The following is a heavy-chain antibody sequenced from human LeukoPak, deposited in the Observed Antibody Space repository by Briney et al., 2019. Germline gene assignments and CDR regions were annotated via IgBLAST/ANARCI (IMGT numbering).Heavy chain of an antibody. CDR3: ARVAKKGVLRFLEWLSNYMDV. Sequence: SETLSLTCTVSGGSISSSSYYWSWIRQPPGKGLEWIGEINHSGSTNYNPSLKSRVTISVDTSKNQFSLKLSSVTAADTAVYYCARVAKKGVLRFLEWLSNYMDVWGKGTTVTVSS. V-gene: IGHV4-39*07. CDR1: GGSISSSSYY. CDR2: INHSGST. J-gene: IGHJ6*03. D-gene: IGHD3-3*01.